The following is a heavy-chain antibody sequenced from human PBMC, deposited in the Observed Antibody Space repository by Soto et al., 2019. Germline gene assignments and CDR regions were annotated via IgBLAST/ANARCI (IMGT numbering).Heavy chain of an antibody. CDR2: FDPEDGET. J-gene: IGHJ5*02. CDR3: ARPFGPSYSSSWSGGFDP. V-gene: IGHV1-24*01. CDR1: GYTLTELS. D-gene: IGHD6-13*01. Sequence: ASVKVSCKVSGYTLTELSMHWVRQAPGKGLEWMGGFDPEDGETIYAQKFQGRVTMTEDTSTDTLYLQMNSLRAEDTAVYYCARPFGPSYSSSWSGGFDPWGQETLVTVSS.